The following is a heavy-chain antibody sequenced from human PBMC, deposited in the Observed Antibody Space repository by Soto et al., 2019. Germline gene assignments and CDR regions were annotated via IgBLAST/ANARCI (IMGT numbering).Heavy chain of an antibody. CDR1: GDSISSNTYY. Sequence: PSETLSLTCTVSGDSISSNTYYWGWIRQPPGKGLEWIGNIYFRGSTYYNPSLKSRVTISVDTSKNQFSLNLSSVTAADTAVYYCARLPLTRAVDYWGQGSLVT. CDR3: ARLPLTRAVDY. J-gene: IGHJ4*02. CDR2: IYFRGST. V-gene: IGHV4-39*01.